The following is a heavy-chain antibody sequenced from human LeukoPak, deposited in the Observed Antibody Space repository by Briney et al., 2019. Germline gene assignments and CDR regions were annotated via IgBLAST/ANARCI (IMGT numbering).Heavy chain of an antibody. D-gene: IGHD3-16*01. CDR3: ARDPLHYDYVWGSLSDYYYMDV. Sequence: SETLSLTCTVSGGSISSYHWSWIRQPPGKGLESIGYIYSSGSTHYNPSLKSRVTISVDTSKNQFSLKLSSVTAADTAVYYCARDPLHYDYVWGSLSDYYYMDVWGKGTTVTISS. J-gene: IGHJ6*03. CDR1: GGSISSYH. CDR2: IYSSGST. V-gene: IGHV4-59*01.